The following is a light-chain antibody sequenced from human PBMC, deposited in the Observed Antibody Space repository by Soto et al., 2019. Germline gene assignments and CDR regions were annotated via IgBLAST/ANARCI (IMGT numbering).Light chain of an antibody. CDR3: SSYTSINSWV. CDR1: TSDVGSYNF. Sequence: QSALTQPASVSGSPGQAITISCTGTTSDVGSYNFVAWYQQHPGKAPKVMVYEVSNRPSGVSHRFSGSKSGNTASLTISGLQAEDEADYYCSSYTSINSWVFGGGTKVTVL. J-gene: IGLJ3*02. V-gene: IGLV2-14*01. CDR2: EVS.